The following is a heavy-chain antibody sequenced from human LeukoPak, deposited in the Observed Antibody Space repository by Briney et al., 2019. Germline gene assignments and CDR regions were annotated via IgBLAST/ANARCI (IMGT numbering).Heavy chain of an antibody. V-gene: IGHV1-18*01. D-gene: IGHD3-22*01. CDR2: ISAYNGNT. CDR3: ARDRRDYYDSSGYWTFDY. J-gene: IGHJ4*02. CDR1: GYTFINFG. Sequence: ASVKVSCKASGYTFINFGISWVRQAPGQGLEWMGWISAYNGNTNYAQRLQGRITMTTDTSTSTAYMELRSLRSDDTAVYYCARDRRDYYDSSGYWTFDYWGQGTLVTVSS.